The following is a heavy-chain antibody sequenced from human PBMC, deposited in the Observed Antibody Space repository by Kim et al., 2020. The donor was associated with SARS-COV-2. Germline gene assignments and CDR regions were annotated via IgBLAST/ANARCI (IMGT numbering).Heavy chain of an antibody. CDR3: ASFSAAEPA. CDR2: GST. J-gene: IGHJ4*02. Sequence: GSTNYNPSLKSRVTISVDTSKNQFSLKLSSVTAADTAVYYCASFSAAEPAWGQGTLVTVSS. V-gene: IGHV4-59*01. D-gene: IGHD6-13*01.